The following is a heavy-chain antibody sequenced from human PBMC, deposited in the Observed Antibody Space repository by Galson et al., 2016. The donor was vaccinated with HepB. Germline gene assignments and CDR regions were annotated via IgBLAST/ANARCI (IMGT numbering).Heavy chain of an antibody. Sequence: SVKVSCKASGGTFNSYALSWVRQAPGQGLEWMGEIIPIFGTANYAQRFQGRVTITADESTSTAYMELSSLRSEDTAVYYCGKVDDGYNRHYYYGMDVWGQGTTVTVSS. V-gene: IGHV1-69*13. CDR2: IIPIFGTA. CDR3: GKVDDGYNRHYYYGMDV. CDR1: GGTFNSYA. D-gene: IGHD5-24*01. J-gene: IGHJ6*02.